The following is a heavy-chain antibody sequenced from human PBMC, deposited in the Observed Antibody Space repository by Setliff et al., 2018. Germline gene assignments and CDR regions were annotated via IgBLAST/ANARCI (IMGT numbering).Heavy chain of an antibody. CDR1: GYSFTSYG. J-gene: IGHJ3*02. D-gene: IGHD1-26*01. V-gene: IGHV1-18*01. Sequence: ASVKVSCKTSGYSFTSYGISWVRQAPGQGLEWMGHITTYNDNTKYAQKFQGRITVTTDLSTSTAYMELRSLKSDDTAVYYCARASGGNSVEDGFDIWGQGTMVTVSS. CDR2: ITTYNDNT. CDR3: ARASGGNSVEDGFDI.